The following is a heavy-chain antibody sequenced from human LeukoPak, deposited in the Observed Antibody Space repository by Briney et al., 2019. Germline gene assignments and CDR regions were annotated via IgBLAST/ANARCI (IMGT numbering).Heavy chain of an antibody. Sequence: ASETLSLTCTVSGGSISSYYWSWIRQPAGKGLEWIGRIYTSGSTNYNPSLKSRVTMSVDTSKNQFSLKLSSVTAADTAVYYCARCRAGELLNYYYYYMDVWGKGTTVTVSS. CDR2: IYTSGST. V-gene: IGHV4-4*07. CDR3: ARCRAGELLNYYYYYMDV. J-gene: IGHJ6*03. CDR1: GGSISSYY. D-gene: IGHD1-26*01.